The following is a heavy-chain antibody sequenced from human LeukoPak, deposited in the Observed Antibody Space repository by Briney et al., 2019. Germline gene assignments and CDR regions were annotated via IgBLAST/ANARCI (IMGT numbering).Heavy chain of an antibody. D-gene: IGHD6-13*01. CDR1: GFTFSSYS. CDR2: ISSSSSYI. Sequence: GGSLRLSCAASGFTFSSYSMNWVRQAPGKGLEWASSISSSSSYIYYADSVKGRFTISRDNAKNSLYLQMNSLRAEDTAVYYCARSMGYSSSWYPPYYWGQGTLVTVSS. V-gene: IGHV3-21*01. CDR3: ARSMGYSSSWYPPYY. J-gene: IGHJ4*02.